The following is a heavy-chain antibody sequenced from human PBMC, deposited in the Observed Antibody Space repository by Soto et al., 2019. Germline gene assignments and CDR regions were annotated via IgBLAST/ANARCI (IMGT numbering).Heavy chain of an antibody. Sequence: PGGSLRLSCAASGFTFSNAWMSWVRQAPGKGLEWVGRIKSKTDGGTTDYAAPVKGRFTISRDDSKNTLYLQMNSLKTEDTAVYYCTTVGQYYYDSSGYTIPEEDAFDIWGQGTIVTVSS. CDR3: TTVGQYYYDSSGYTIPEEDAFDI. V-gene: IGHV3-15*01. CDR2: IKSKTDGGTT. J-gene: IGHJ3*02. D-gene: IGHD3-22*01. CDR1: GFTFSNAW.